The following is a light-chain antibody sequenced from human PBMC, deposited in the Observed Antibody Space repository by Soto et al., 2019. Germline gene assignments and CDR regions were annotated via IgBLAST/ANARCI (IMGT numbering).Light chain of an antibody. CDR2: PAS. CDR3: QQYYSYPTA. V-gene: IGKV1-8*01. CDR1: QGISSY. J-gene: IGKJ2*01. Sequence: AIRMTQSPSSFSASTGDRVTITCRASQGISSYLAWYQQKPGKAPKLLIYPASTLQSGVPSRFSGSGSGTDFTLTISCLQSEDVATYYCQQYYSYPTAFGQGTKLEIK.